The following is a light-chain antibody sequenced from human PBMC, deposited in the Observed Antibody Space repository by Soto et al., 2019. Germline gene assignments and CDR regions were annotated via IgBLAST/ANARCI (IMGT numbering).Light chain of an antibody. V-gene: IGKV1-9*01. Sequence: DIQLTQSPSFLSASVGDRVTITCRASQGISSYLAWHQQKTGKAPKLLIYGASTLQSGVPSRFSGSLSGTEFSLTISSLQPEDFATYFCQQLNSYPSFGGGTKVDIK. CDR3: QQLNSYPS. CDR2: GAS. J-gene: IGKJ4*01. CDR1: QGISSY.